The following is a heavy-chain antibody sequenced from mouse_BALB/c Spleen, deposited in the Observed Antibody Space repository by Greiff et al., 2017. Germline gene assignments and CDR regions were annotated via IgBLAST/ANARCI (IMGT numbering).Heavy chain of an antibody. CDR3: ARARTMDY. CDR1: GFTFTDYY. Sequence: EVKLVESGGGLVQPGGSLRLSCATSGFTFTDYYMSWVRQPPGKALEWLGFIRNKANGYTTEYSASVKGRFTISRDNSQSILYLQMNTLRAEDSATYYCARARTMDYWGQGTSVTVSS. J-gene: IGHJ4*01. CDR2: IRNKANGYTT. V-gene: IGHV7-3*02.